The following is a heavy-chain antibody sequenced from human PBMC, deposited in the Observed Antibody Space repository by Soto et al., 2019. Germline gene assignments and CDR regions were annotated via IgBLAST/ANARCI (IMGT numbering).Heavy chain of an antibody. J-gene: IGHJ6*02. CDR1: GGTFSSYT. Sequence: SVKVSCKASGGTFSSYTISWVRQAPGQGLEWMGRIIPILGTANCAQKFQGRVTITADESTSTAYMELSSLRSEDTAVYYCARRITMVRGVRYYYYGMAVCGQGTTVTVSS. CDR2: IIPILGTA. V-gene: IGHV1-69*08. CDR3: ARRITMVRGVRYYYYGMAV. D-gene: IGHD3-10*01.